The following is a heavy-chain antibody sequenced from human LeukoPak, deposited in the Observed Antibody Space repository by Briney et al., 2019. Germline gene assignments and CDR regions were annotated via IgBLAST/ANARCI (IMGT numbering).Heavy chain of an antibody. V-gene: IGHV3-23*01. J-gene: IGHJ4*02. CDR1: GFTFSSNA. D-gene: IGHD3-22*01. CDR2: ISGSGGST. CDR3: AKANYYDSSGYHENLDY. Sequence: GGSLRLSCAASGFTFSSNAMSWVRQAPGKGLEWVSAISGSGGSTYYADSVKGRFTISRDNSKNTLYLQMNSLRAEDTAVYYCAKANYYDSSGYHENLDYWGQGTLVTVSS.